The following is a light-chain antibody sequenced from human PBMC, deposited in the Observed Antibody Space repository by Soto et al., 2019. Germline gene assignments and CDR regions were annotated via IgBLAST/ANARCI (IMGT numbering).Light chain of an antibody. V-gene: IGKV3-20*01. CDR3: QQYHNWPPIT. J-gene: IGKJ5*01. CDR2: GAS. Sequence: PGERATLSCVGCQSISSSVLAWYQQKPGQAPRLLIYGASSRAAGIPHRFSGSGSGTDFTLSISSLQPGDVGIYYCQQYHNWPPITCGQGTRLEIK. CDR1: QSISSSV.